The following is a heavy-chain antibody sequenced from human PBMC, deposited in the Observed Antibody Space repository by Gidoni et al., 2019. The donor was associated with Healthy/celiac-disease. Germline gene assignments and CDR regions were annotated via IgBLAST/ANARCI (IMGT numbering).Heavy chain of an antibody. V-gene: IGHV1-3*01. CDR1: GYTFTSYA. J-gene: IGHJ5*02. D-gene: IGHD3-9*01. CDR2: INAGNGNT. Sequence: QVQLVQSGAEVKKPGASVKVSCKASGYTFTSYAMHWVRQAPGQRLEWMGWINAGNGNTKYSQKFQGRVTITRDTSASTAYMELSSLRSEDTAVYYCARAYDILTGSNWFDPWGQGTLVTVSS. CDR3: ARAYDILTGSNWFDP.